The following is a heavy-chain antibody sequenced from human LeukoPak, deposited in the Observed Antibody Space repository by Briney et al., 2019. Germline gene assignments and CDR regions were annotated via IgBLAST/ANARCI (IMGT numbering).Heavy chain of an antibody. CDR1: GFTFSTYW. J-gene: IGHJ4*02. Sequence: GGSLRLSCAASGFTFSTYWMHWVRQAPGKGLVWVSRINSDGSITNYADSVKGRFTISRDNAKNTLHLQMNSLRAEDTAIYYCARDGGTSGYEDYWGQGTLVTVSS. CDR3: ARDGGTSGYEDY. CDR2: INSDGSIT. D-gene: IGHD5-12*01. V-gene: IGHV3-74*01.